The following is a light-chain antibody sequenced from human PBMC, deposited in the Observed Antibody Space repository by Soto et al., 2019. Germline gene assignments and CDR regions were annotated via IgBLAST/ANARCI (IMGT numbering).Light chain of an antibody. CDR3: QQLTDWPPQWT. J-gene: IGKJ1*01. Sequence: LVLTQSPATLSLSPGESATLSCRSNQFLSSYLAWYQQIPGQPPRLLIYDTSNRVTGIPARFSGSLSGTDFTLTISSLEPEDFAVYYCQQLTDWPPQWTFGQGTKVDIK. V-gene: IGKV3-11*01. CDR2: DTS. CDR1: QFLSSY.